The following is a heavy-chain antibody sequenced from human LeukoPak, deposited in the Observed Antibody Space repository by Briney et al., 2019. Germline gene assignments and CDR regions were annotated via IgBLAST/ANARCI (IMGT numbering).Heavy chain of an antibody. CDR1: GFTFDDYG. Sequence: GGSLRLSCAASGFTFDDYGMSWVRQAPGKGLEWVSAINWNGGNTAYADSMKGRFTISRDNAKNSLDLQMNSLRAEDTAVYYCARDGRYSGSYDYWGQGTLVTVSS. CDR2: INWNGGNT. D-gene: IGHD1-26*01. CDR3: ARDGRYSGSYDY. J-gene: IGHJ4*02. V-gene: IGHV3-20*04.